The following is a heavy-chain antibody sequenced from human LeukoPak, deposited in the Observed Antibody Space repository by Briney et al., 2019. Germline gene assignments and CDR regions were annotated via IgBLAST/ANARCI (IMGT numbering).Heavy chain of an antibody. CDR3: AKEIVVVPAAGDWFDP. D-gene: IGHD2-2*01. CDR2: ISGSDGST. V-gene: IGHV3-23*01. J-gene: IGHJ5*02. Sequence: GGSLRLSCAASGFTFSSYAMSWVRQAPGKGLEWVSGISGSDGSTYYADSVKGRFTISRDNSNNTLYLQMNSLRADDTAVYYCAKEIVVVPAAGDWFDPWGQGTLVTVSS. CDR1: GFTFSSYA.